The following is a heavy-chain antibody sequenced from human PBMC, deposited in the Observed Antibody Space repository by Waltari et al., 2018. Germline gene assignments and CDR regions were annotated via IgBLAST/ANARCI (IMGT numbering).Heavy chain of an antibody. CDR3: AKNRESTINYFDY. CDR1: GFTFSSYA. Sequence: QLLESGGGLVQPGGSLRLSCAASGFTFSSYAMSWVRQAPGKGLEWVSTIRGSDNYTYYADSVKGRFTISRDNSKNTLYLQMNSLRAEDTAVYYCAKNRESTINYFDYWGQGTLVTVSS. J-gene: IGHJ4*02. D-gene: IGHD1-1*01. V-gene: IGHV3-23*01. CDR2: IRGSDNYT.